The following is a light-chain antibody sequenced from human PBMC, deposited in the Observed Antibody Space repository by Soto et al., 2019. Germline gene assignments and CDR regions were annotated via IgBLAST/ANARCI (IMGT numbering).Light chain of an antibody. J-gene: IGKJ1*01. CDR3: QQYNDWPLT. CDR2: DAS. CDR1: QSISRS. Sequence: EIVLTHSPAILSVSPCERATLSFRASQSISRSLAWYQQKPGQAPRLLISDASTRATGIPARFSGSGSGTEFTLTISSLQSEDFALYYCQQYNDWPLTFGQGTKVDIK. V-gene: IGKV3-15*01.